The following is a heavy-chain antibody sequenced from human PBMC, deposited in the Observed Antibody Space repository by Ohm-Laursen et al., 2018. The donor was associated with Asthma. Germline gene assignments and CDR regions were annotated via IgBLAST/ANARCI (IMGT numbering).Heavy chain of an antibody. Sequence: SLRLSCAASGFTFSSYGVHWVRQAPGKGLEWVALISYDGSNKYYVDSVKGRFTISRDNSKNTLYLQMNSLRPEDTAVYYCAKDLESESDILTGYYYYYGMDVWGQGTTVTVSS. D-gene: IGHD3-9*01. J-gene: IGHJ6*02. CDR3: AKDLESESDILTGYYYYYGMDV. V-gene: IGHV3-30*18. CDR2: ISYDGSNK. CDR1: GFTFSSYG.